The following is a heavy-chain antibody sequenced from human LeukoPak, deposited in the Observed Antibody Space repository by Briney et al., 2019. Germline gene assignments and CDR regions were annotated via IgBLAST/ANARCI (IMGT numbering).Heavy chain of an antibody. CDR2: ISAYNGNT. Sequence: GASVKVSCKASGYTFTSYGISWVRQAPGQGLEWMGWISAYNGNTNYAQKLQGRVTMTTDTSTSTAYMELRSLRSDDTAVYYCARDPLGGAVADNWFDPWGQGTLVPVSS. J-gene: IGHJ5*02. CDR1: GYTFTSYG. D-gene: IGHD3-16*01. CDR3: ARDPLGGAVADNWFDP. V-gene: IGHV1-18*04.